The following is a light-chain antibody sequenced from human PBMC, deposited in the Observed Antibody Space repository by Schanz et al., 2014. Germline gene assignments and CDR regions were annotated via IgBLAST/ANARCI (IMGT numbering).Light chain of an antibody. CDR2: AAS. J-gene: IGKJ2*01. CDR1: QLISTY. CDR3: QQYNSYLYT. Sequence: QLTQSPSSLSASVGDRVTITCRASQLISTYLAWYQQTPGKAPKLLIYAASTLQSGVPSRFSGSGSGTDFTLTISSLQPDDFATYYCQQYNSYLYTVGQGTKLEIK. V-gene: IGKV1-9*01.